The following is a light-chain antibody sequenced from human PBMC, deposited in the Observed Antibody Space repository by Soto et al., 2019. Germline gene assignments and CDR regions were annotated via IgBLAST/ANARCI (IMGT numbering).Light chain of an antibody. V-gene: IGKV3-15*01. J-gene: IGKJ5*01. CDR1: QSVSSS. Sequence: EIVMTQSPATLSVSPGERAPLSCRASQSVSSSLAWYQQKPGQAPRLLIYGASTRATGIPARFSGSGSGTEFTLTISSLQSEDFAVYYCQQYNNWPSITFGQGTRLEIK. CDR3: QQYNNWPSIT. CDR2: GAS.